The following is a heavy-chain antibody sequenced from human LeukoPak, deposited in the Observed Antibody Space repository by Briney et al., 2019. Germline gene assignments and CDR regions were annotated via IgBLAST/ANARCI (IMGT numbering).Heavy chain of an antibody. CDR3: ARYGAAAGTWRRGYYFDY. V-gene: IGHV3-66*01. CDR2: IYSGGST. D-gene: IGHD6-13*01. CDR1: GFTVSSNY. Sequence: GGPLRLSCAASGFTVSSNYMSWVRQAPGKGLEWVSVIYSGGSTYYADSVKGRFTISRDNSKNTLYLQMNSLRAEDTAVYYCARYGAAAGTWRRGYYFDYWGQGTLVTVSS. J-gene: IGHJ4*02.